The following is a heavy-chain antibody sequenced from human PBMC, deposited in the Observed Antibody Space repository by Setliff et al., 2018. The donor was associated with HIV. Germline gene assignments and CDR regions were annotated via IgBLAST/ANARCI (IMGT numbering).Heavy chain of an antibody. CDR1: SDSLSGHF. CDR2: ILYSGTT. Sequence: PSETLSLTCSVSSDSLSGHFWSWIRQPPGKGLEWIGSILYSGTTDYNPSLSSRLSISVDTSKAQFSLNLSSVTSADTAVYYCARGRTGHDYWGQGMLVTVSS. CDR3: ARGRTGHDY. J-gene: IGHJ4*02. V-gene: IGHV4-59*11.